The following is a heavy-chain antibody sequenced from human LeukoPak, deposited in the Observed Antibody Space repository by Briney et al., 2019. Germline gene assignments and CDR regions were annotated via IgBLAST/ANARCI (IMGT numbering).Heavy chain of an antibody. J-gene: IGHJ4*02. CDR1: GFSVSDYY. CDR3: ARDDIPVI. V-gene: IGHV3-53*01. CDR2: IYSDGRT. D-gene: IGHD2-15*01. Sequence: GGSLRLSCAASGFSVSDYYMNWVRQAPGKGLEWVSFIYSDGRTYYADSVKGRFTISRDNSRNTLYLQMNSLGVEDTAVYYCARDDIPVIWGQGTLVTVSS.